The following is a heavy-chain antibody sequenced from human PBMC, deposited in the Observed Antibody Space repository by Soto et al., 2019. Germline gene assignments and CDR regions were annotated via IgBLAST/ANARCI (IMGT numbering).Heavy chain of an antibody. CDR1: GYTFTSYD. Sequence: QVQLVQSGAEVKKPGASVKVSCKASGYTFTSYDITWVRQATGQGLEWMGWMSPNSGNTGYAQKFQGRVTMTRNTSISTAYMEMSSLRSDATAVYYSAREKVGAGDSWGQGNVVPVSS. J-gene: IGHJ4*02. V-gene: IGHV1-8*01. CDR2: MSPNSGNT. CDR3: AREKVGAGDS. D-gene: IGHD1-26*01.